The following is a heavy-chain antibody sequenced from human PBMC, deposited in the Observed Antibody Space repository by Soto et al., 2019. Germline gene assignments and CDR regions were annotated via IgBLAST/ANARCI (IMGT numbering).Heavy chain of an antibody. CDR3: AKDFNSGTYSPIIH. V-gene: IGHV3-33*06. J-gene: IGHJ4*02. Sequence: PGGSLRLSCAASGFTFSSYGMHWVRQAPGKGLEWVAVIRYDGSNTYYADSVKGRFTISRDNSKSTLYLQMNSLRAEDTALYYCAKDFNSGTYSPIIHWGQGALVTVSS. CDR2: IRYDGSNT. CDR1: GFTFSSYG. D-gene: IGHD1-26*01.